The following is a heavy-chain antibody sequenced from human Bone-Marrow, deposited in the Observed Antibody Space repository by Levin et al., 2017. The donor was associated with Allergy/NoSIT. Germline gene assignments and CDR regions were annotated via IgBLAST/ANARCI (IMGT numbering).Heavy chain of an antibody. CDR2: IYYTDST. D-gene: IGHD2-8*02. Sequence: SETLSLTCTVSGDSIVTSNYYWAWIRQPPGRGLEWIGYIYYTDSTYYNPSLKSRLSMSADTSKNQFSLELTSVTAADTAVYYCARIKTGGNLLFDYWGQGTLVTVSS. CDR1: GDSIVTSNYY. CDR3: ARIKTGGNLLFDY. V-gene: IGHV4-30-4*01. J-gene: IGHJ4*02.